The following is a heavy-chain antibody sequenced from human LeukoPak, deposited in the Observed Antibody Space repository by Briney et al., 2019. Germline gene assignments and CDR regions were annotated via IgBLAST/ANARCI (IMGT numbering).Heavy chain of an antibody. D-gene: IGHD6-13*01. V-gene: IGHV3-74*01. CDR2: IHRDGTST. J-gene: IGHJ2*01. CDR1: GITFSTYW. CDR3: AREKEAAGKWFFDL. Sequence: GGSLRLSCAASGITFSTYWMHWVRQIPGKGLVWVSSIHRDGTSTHYADSVRGRFSIPKDNAEDTLYLQMNSLRAEDTAIYYCAREKEAAGKWFFDLWGRGTLVTVSS.